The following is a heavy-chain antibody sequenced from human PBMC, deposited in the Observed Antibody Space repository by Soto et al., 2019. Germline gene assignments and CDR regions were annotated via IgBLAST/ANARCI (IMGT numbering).Heavy chain of an antibody. V-gene: IGHV1-8*01. D-gene: IGHD1-1*01. CDR3: ARRAETNGWNGFGADKYYFDF. CDR1: GYTFTSYD. J-gene: IGHJ4*02. CDR2: MNPNTGNS. Sequence: ASVKVSCKASGYTFTSYDIYWVRQATGQGLEWMGWMNPNTGNSGYAQKFQGRVTTTSDTSISTAHMELSSLRSEDTAVYYCARRAETNGWNGFGADKYYFDFWGQRTLVTVCS.